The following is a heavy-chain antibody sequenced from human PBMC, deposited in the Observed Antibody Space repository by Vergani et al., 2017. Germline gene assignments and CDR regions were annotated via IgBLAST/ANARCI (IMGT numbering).Heavy chain of an antibody. Sequence: QVQLVESGGGVVQPGRSLRLSCAASGFTFSSYGMHWVRQAPGKGLEWVAVIWYDGSNKYYADSVKGRFTISRDNSKNTLYLQMNSLRAEDTAVYYCARDPLDFWSGYLYYYYYYGMDVWGQGTTVTVSS. CDR2: IWYDGSNK. D-gene: IGHD3-3*01. J-gene: IGHJ6*02. V-gene: IGHV3-33*01. CDR1: GFTFSSYG. CDR3: ARDPLDFWSGYLYYYYYYGMDV.